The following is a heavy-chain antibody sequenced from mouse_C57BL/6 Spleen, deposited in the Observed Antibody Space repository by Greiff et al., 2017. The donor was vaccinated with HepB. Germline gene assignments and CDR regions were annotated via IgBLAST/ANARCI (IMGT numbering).Heavy chain of an antibody. CDR3: ARDRGLRGAMDY. D-gene: IGHD6-1*01. J-gene: IGHJ4*01. CDR1: GYSITSGYY. CDR2: ISYDGSN. V-gene: IGHV3-6*01. Sequence: DVQLQESGPGLVKPSQSLSLTCSVTGYSITSGYYWNWIRQFPGNKLEWMGYISYDGSNNYNPSLKNRISITRDTSKNQFFLKLNSVTTEDTATYYCARDRGLRGAMDYWGQGTSVTVSS.